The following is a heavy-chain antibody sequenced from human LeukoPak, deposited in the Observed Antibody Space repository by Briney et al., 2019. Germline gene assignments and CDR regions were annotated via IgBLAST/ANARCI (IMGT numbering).Heavy chain of an antibody. Sequence: GGSLRLSCAVSGITLSNYGMSWVRQAPRKGLEWVAGISGSGGTTNYADSVKGRFTISRDNPKNTLYLQMNSLRAEDTAVYFCAKRGVVIRVILVGFHKEAYYFDSRGQGALVTVSS. D-gene: IGHD3-22*01. CDR3: AKRGVVIRVILVGFHKEAYYFDS. CDR1: GITLSNYG. V-gene: IGHV3-23*01. CDR2: ISGSGGTT. J-gene: IGHJ4*02.